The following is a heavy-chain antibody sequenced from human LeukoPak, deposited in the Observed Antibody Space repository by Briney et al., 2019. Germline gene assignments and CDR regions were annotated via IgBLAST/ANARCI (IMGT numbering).Heavy chain of an antibody. J-gene: IGHJ4*02. CDR2: IYSDNT. CDR3: ASLVAATPSDY. CDR1: GFTVSSNS. V-gene: IGHV3-53*01. D-gene: IGHD2-15*01. Sequence: GGSLRLSCTVSGFTVSSNSMSWVRQAPGKGLEWVSFIYSDNTHYSDSVKGRFTISRDNAKNTLYLQMNSLRAEDTAVYYCASLVAATPSDYWGQGTLVTVSS.